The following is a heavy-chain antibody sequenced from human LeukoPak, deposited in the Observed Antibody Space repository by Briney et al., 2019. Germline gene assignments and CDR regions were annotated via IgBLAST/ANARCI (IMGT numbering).Heavy chain of an antibody. V-gene: IGHV3-23*01. D-gene: IGHD3-22*01. CDR3: AKDQEDYYYDSSGYYLFVAFDI. Sequence: GWSLRLSCAASGFTFSSYAMSWVRQAPGKGLEWVSAISGSGGSTYYADSVKGRFTISRDNSKNTLYLQMNSLRAEDTAVYYCAKDQEDYYYDSSGYYLFVAFDIWGQGTMVTVSS. CDR1: GFTFSSYA. CDR2: ISGSGGST. J-gene: IGHJ3*02.